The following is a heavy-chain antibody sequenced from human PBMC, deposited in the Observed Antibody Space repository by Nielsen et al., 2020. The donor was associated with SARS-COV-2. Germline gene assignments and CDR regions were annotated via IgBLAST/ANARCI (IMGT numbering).Heavy chain of an antibody. CDR1: GFTFSNYA. Sequence: GESLKISCAASGFTFSNYAMHWVRQAPGKGLEWVAVISYDGSNKYYADSVKGRFTISRDNSKNTLYLQMNILRTEDTAVYYCAKIVRDDPFDIWGQGTMVTVSS. J-gene: IGHJ3*02. D-gene: IGHD3-10*02. CDR3: AKIVRDDPFDI. CDR2: ISYDGSNK. V-gene: IGHV3-30*18.